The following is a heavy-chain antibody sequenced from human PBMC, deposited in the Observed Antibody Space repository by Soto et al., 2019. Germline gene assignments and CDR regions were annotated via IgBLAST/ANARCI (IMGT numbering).Heavy chain of an antibody. CDR2: IGGSGGGT. V-gene: IGHV3-23*01. CDR1: GFPFDIYT. Sequence: DVQLLESGGGLVQPGKSLKLSCAASGFPFDIYTMSWVRHAPGKGLEWVSLIGGSGGGTNYAASVRGRFTTTRDNSKNTLYLHMRSLRPEDTAMYYCVNTRGLIDYWGQGTLVTVPS. CDR3: VNTRGLIDY. J-gene: IGHJ4*02. D-gene: IGHD1-1*01.